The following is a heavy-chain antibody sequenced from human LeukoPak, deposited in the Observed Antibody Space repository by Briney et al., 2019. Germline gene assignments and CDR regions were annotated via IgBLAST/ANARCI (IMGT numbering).Heavy chain of an antibody. D-gene: IGHD4-17*01. CDR1: GGSISSSGYY. J-gene: IGHJ4*02. Sequence: SQTLSLTCTVSGGSISSSGYYWSWLRQRPGKVLEWVGYIYYNGNTYYNPSLKSRIAISVDTSENQFSLRLTSVTAADTAVYYCARDGGTVTHFDYWGQGTLVTVSS. CDR3: ARDGGTVTHFDY. CDR2: IYYNGNT. V-gene: IGHV4-31*03.